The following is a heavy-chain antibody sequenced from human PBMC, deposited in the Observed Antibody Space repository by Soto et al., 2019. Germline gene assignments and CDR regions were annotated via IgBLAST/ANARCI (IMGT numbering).Heavy chain of an antibody. CDR1: GFTFSSYS. CDR2: ISSSSSYI. J-gene: IGHJ6*02. CDR3: ARPQYYDFWSGYYVYYYYGMDV. V-gene: IGHV3-21*01. D-gene: IGHD3-3*01. Sequence: GGSLRLSCAASGFTFSSYSMNWVRQAPGKGLEWVSSISSSSSYIYYADSVKGRFTISRDNAKNSLYLQMNGLRAEDTAVYYCARPQYYDFWSGYYVYYYYGMDVWGQGTTVTVSS.